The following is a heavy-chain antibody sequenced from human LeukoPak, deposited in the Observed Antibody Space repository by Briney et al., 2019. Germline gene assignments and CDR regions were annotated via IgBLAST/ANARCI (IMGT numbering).Heavy chain of an antibody. D-gene: IGHD3-10*01. CDR3: AKLVGRIYGSGSHIDY. CDR2: ISGSGGST. CDR1: GFTFSNYA. V-gene: IGHV3-23*01. Sequence: PGGSLRLSCAASGFTFSNYAMSWVRQAPGKGLEWVSAISGSGGSTYYADSVKGRFTISRDNSKNTLYLQMNSLRAEDTAVYYCAKLVGRIYGSGSHIDYWGQGTLVTVSS. J-gene: IGHJ4*02.